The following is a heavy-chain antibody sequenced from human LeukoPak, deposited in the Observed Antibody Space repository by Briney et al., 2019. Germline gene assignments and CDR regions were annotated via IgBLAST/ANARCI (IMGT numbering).Heavy chain of an antibody. V-gene: IGHV3-7*03. D-gene: IGHD3-16*01. J-gene: IGHJ6*02. CDR2: INHNGNVN. Sequence: GGSLRLSCAASGFTFSSYWMNWARQAPGKGLEWVASINHNGNVNYYVDSVKGRFTISRDNAKNSLYLQLSNLRAEDTAVYFCARGGGLDVWGQGATVTVSS. CDR3: ARGGGLDV. CDR1: GFTFSSYW.